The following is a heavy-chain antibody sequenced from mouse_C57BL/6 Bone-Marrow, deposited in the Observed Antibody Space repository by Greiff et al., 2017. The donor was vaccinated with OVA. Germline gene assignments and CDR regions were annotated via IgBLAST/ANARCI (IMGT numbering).Heavy chain of an antibody. J-gene: IGHJ1*03. D-gene: IGHD2-4*01. CDR3: ARQSVRYYDYDDRYFDV. CDR1: GFTFSDYY. V-gene: IGHV5-12*01. Sequence: DVKLQESGGGLVQPGGSLKLSCAASGFTFSDYYMYWVRQTPEKRLEWVAYISNGGGSTYYPDTVKGRFTISRDNAKNTLYLQMSRLKSEDTAMYYCARQSVRYYDYDDRYFDVWGTGTTVTVSS. CDR2: ISNGGGST.